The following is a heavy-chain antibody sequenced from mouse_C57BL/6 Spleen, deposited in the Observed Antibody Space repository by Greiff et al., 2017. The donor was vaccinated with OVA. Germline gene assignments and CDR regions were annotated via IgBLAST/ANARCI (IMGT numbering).Heavy chain of an antibody. CDR3: ARDYYGSSLFAMDY. CDR2: IYPGNGDT. D-gene: IGHD1-1*01. J-gene: IGHJ4*01. CDR1: GYTFTSYN. V-gene: IGHV1-12*01. Sequence: LQESGAELVRPGASVKMSCKASGYTFTSYNMHWVKQTPRQGLEWIGAIYPGNGDTSYNQKFKGKATLTVDKSSSTAYMQLSSLTSEDSAVYFCARDYYGSSLFAMDYWGQGTSVTVSS.